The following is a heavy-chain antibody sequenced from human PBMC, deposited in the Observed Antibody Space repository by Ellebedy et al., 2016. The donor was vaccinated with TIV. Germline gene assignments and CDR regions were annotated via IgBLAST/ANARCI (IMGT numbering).Heavy chain of an antibody. CDR3: ARDVGPSIASGPGDY. CDR1: GFTFSSFG. D-gene: IGHD6-6*01. J-gene: IGHJ4*02. V-gene: IGHV3-21*06. CDR2: ISSSSSDT. Sequence: PGGSLRLSCAASGFTFSSFGMNWVRQAPGKGLEWVSSISSSSSDTHYADSVKGRFTISRDNAKNALYLEMNSLRAEDTAVYYCARDVGPSIASGPGDYWGQGTLVTVSS.